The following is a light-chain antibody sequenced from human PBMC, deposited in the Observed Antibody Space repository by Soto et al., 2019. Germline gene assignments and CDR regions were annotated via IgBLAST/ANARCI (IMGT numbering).Light chain of an antibody. CDR1: ESISSN. Sequence: EIVTTQSPATLSVSPGEGATLSCRASESISSNLAWYQQKAGQAPRLLIYGASTRATGIPARFSGSGSGREFTLTISSLQSEDFAVYYCQQYNNWLTWTFGQGTKVDIK. CDR2: GAS. J-gene: IGKJ1*01. V-gene: IGKV3-15*01. CDR3: QQYNNWLTWT.